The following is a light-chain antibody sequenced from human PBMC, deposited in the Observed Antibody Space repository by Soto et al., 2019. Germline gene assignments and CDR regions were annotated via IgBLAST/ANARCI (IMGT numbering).Light chain of an antibody. J-gene: IGKJ1*01. Sequence: DLQMTQSPSSLSAAVGDRVTITCRASQTIERYLNWYQQRPGKPPTLLIFAASNLEDGVPQRFTASGSGTDFTLTISGLQPEDFATDYCQQTAGPPRTFGQGTKVEVK. CDR2: AAS. CDR3: QQTAGPPRT. CDR1: QTIERY. V-gene: IGKV1-39*01.